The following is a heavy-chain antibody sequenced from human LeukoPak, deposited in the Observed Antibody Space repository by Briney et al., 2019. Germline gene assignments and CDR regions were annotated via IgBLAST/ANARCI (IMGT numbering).Heavy chain of an antibody. V-gene: IGHV3-30-3*01. Sequence: GGSLRLSCAASGFTLSTYALHWVRQAPGKGLEWVSMISFDGGATYYTDSVKGRFTISRDTSNNMVYLQMNSLTDDDSAVYFCARDWGASAWHNWFDPWGQGTRVTVSS. CDR1: GFTLSTYA. J-gene: IGHJ5*02. D-gene: IGHD3-16*01. CDR2: ISFDGGAT. CDR3: ARDWGASAWHNWFDP.